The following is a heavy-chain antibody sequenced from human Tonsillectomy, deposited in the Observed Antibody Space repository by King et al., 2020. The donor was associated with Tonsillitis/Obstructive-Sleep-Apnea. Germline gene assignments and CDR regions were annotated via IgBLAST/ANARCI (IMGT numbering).Heavy chain of an antibody. D-gene: IGHD3-10*01. Sequence: EVQLVESGGGLVQPGGSLRLSCAASGFTFSSYWMHWVRQAPGKGLGWVSRINSDGSITSYADSVKGRFTISRDNAKNTLYLQMNSLRAEDTAVYYCAKGQPLSSFDYWGQGTLVTVSS. V-gene: IGHV3-74*01. J-gene: IGHJ4*02. CDR1: GFTFSSYW. CDR3: AKGQPLSSFDY. CDR2: INSDGSIT.